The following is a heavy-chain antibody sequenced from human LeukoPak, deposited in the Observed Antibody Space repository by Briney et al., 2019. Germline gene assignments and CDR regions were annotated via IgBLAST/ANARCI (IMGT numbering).Heavy chain of an antibody. CDR3: ARGGARCSSTNCYFLGYYYDGMDV. J-gene: IGHJ6*01. V-gene: IGHV1-18*01. Sequence: ASVKVSFKASGYTFTSYGLRWVRQAPGQGLEWMGWISAYNGNTNYAQKLQGRVTMTTDTSTSTAYMELRSLRSDDTTVYYCARGGARCSSTNCYFLGYYYDGMDVWGQGTTVTVSS. D-gene: IGHD2-2*01. CDR1: GYTFTSYG. CDR2: ISAYNGNT.